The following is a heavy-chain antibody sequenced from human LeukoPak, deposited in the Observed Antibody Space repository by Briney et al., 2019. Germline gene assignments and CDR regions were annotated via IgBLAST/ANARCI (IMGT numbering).Heavy chain of an antibody. D-gene: IGHD4-11*01. V-gene: IGHV1-18*01. J-gene: IGHJ4*02. CDR2: ISAYNGNT. Sequence: ASVKVSCKASGYTFTSYGISWVRQAPGQGLEWMGWISAYNGNTNYAQKFQGRVTMTRDTSISTAYMELSRLRSDDTAVYYCARKVRPGYFDYWGQGTLVTVSS. CDR1: GYTFTSYG. CDR3: ARKVRPGYFDY.